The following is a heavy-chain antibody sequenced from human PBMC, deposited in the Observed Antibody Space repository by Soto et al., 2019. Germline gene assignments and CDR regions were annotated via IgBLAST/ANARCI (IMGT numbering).Heavy chain of an antibody. Sequence: GGSLRLSCSASGFTFSIYAMHWVRQAPGKGLEYVSSISINGGSTHYADSVKGRFTISRDNSKNTQYLQMSSLRADDTALYYCVKGEYYYDSSGYYPFDYWDQGTLVTVSS. D-gene: IGHD3-22*01. J-gene: IGHJ4*02. CDR3: VKGEYYYDSSGYYPFDY. CDR1: GFTFSIYA. CDR2: ISINGGST. V-gene: IGHV3-64D*06.